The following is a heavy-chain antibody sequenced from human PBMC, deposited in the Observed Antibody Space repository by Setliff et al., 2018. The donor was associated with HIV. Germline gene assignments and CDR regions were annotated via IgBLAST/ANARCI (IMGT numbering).Heavy chain of an antibody. J-gene: IGHJ6*03. D-gene: IGHD5-12*01. CDR1: GFTFSRYG. Sequence: LRLSCAASGFTFSRYGMHWVRQAPGKGLEWVAFISYDGSKKYDADFVKGRFTISRDNSKNTLYLQMNSLRTDDTAVYFCARDQVAVDSVARWRKEYLMDVWGKGTKVTVSS. CDR3: ARDQVAVDSVARWRKEYLMDV. V-gene: IGHV3-30*04. CDR2: ISYDGSKK.